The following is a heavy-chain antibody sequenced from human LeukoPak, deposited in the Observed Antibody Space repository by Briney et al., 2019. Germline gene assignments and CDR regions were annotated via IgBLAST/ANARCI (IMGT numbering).Heavy chain of an antibody. V-gene: IGHV3-23*01. D-gene: IGHD3-22*01. CDR3: AKGPHISGYYFYFDY. CDR2: ISGSGETT. CDR1: GFTFSSYA. J-gene: IGHJ4*02. Sequence: AGGSLRLSCAASGFTFSSYAMSWVRQAPGEGLEWVSAISGSGETTNYADSVRGRFTISRDNSKNILYLQMNSLRAEDTAVYYCAKGPHISGYYFYFDYWGQGTLVTVSS.